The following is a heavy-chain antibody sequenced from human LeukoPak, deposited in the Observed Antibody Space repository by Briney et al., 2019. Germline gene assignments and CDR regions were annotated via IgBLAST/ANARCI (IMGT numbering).Heavy chain of an antibody. J-gene: IGHJ4*02. V-gene: IGHV3-30*03. CDR2: ISYDGSNK. Sequence: GRSLRLSCAASGFTFSSYGMHWVRQAPGKGLEWVAVISYDGSNKYYADSVKGRFTISRDNSKNTLYLQMNSLRAEDTAVYYCASGKYYDSSGYYSLPSPFDYWGQGTLVTVSS. D-gene: IGHD3-22*01. CDR3: ASGKYYDSSGYYSLPSPFDY. CDR1: GFTFSSYG.